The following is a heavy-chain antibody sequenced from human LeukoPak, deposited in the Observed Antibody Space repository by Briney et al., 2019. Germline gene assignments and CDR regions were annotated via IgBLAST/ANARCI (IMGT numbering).Heavy chain of an antibody. CDR1: GGSISGYY. CDR3: ARGALDTKTRFDY. V-gene: IGHV4-59*13. J-gene: IGHJ4*02. Sequence: KPSETLSLTCTVSGGSISGYYWCWIRQPPGQGLEWIGYIYYSGSTKYNPSPKSRVTISVDASKNQYSLRLSSLTAADTAVYYCARGALDTKTRFDYCGQGTLVTVSS. CDR2: IYYSGST. D-gene: IGHD5-18*01.